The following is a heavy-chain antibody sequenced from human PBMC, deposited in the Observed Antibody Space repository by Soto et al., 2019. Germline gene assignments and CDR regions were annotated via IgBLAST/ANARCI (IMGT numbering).Heavy chain of an antibody. Sequence: TSETLSLTCTVSGGSVSSGSYYWSWIRQPPGKGLEWIGYIYYSGSTNYNPSLKSRVTISVDTSKNQFSLKLTSVTAADTAVYYCARRPHSSGWYGGFDYWGQGTLVTVSS. CDR3: ARRPHSSGWYGGFDY. CDR1: GGSVSSGSYY. V-gene: IGHV4-61*01. D-gene: IGHD6-19*01. J-gene: IGHJ4*02. CDR2: IYYSGST.